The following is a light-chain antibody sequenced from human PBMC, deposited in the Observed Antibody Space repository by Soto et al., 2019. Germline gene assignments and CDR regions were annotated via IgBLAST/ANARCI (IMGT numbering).Light chain of an antibody. CDR2: DAS. CDR1: QSISTW. CDR3: QQYNSYT. V-gene: IGKV1-5*01. Sequence: DIQMTQSPSTLSASAGDRVTITCRASQSISTWLAWYQQKPGKAPNLLIYDASSLERGVPSRFSGSGSGTEFTLTISSLQPDDFATYYCQQYNSYTFGQGTKLEIK. J-gene: IGKJ2*01.